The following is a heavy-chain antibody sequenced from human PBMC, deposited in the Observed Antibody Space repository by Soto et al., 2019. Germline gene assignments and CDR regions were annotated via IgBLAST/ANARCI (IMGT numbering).Heavy chain of an antibody. J-gene: IGHJ4*02. CDR3: GKGTYSYDISGSFDY. CDR1: GGTFSSYT. CDR2: IIPILGMA. D-gene: IGHD3-22*01. V-gene: IGHV1-69*02. Sequence: QVQLVQSGAEVKKPGSSVKVSCKASGGTFSSYTFSWVRQAPGQGLEWMGRIIPILGMANYAQKFQGRVTITGDKSTSTAYMELTSLRSEDTAVYFFGKGTYSYDISGSFDYWGQGTLVTVSS.